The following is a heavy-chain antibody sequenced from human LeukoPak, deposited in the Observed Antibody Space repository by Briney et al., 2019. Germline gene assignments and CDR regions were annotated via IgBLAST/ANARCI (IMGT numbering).Heavy chain of an antibody. CDR1: GGFIGSGSYY. Sequence: SQTLSLTCTVSGGFIGSGSYYWSWIRQPAGKGLEWIGRIYTSGSTNCNPSLKSRVTISVDTSKNQFSLKLSSVTAADTAVYYCARCLTIFGVVNYYYMDVWGKGTTVTVSS. CDR3: ARCLTIFGVVNYYYMDV. J-gene: IGHJ6*03. D-gene: IGHD3-3*01. V-gene: IGHV4-61*02. CDR2: IYTSGST.